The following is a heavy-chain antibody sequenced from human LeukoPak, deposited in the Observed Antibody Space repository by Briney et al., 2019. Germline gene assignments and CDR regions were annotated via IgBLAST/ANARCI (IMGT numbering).Heavy chain of an antibody. Sequence: GGSLRLSCAASGFTFSDYYMTWLRQAPGKGLKWLSYISNSGSTVFYADSVKGRFTVSRDNAKRSLYLQIESLRDDDTAVYHCALGTINKDYYFGMDVWGQGTRVTVSS. V-gene: IGHV3-11*01. J-gene: IGHJ6*02. CDR1: GFTFSDYY. CDR3: ALGTINKDYYFGMDV. D-gene: IGHD2-8*01. CDR2: ISNSGSTV.